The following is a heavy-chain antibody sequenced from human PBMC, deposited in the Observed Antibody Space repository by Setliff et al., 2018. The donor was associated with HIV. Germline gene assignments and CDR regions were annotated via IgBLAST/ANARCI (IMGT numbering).Heavy chain of an antibody. J-gene: IGHJ2*01. D-gene: IGHD3-10*01. CDR2: IYSSGAT. CDR3: AKGRGYYFDL. Sequence: SETLSLTCSVSGDSFSIHYWNWIRQPAGKGLEWIGRIYSSGATSYNPSLRSRVTMSVDTSKNQLSLTLDSMTAADTAVYYCAKGRGYYFDLWGRGTLVTVSS. CDR1: GDSFSIHY. V-gene: IGHV4-4*07.